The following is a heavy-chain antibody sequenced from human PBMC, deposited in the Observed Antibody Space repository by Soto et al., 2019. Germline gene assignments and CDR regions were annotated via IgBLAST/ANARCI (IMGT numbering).Heavy chain of an antibody. D-gene: IGHD3-22*01. J-gene: IGHJ3*02. CDR1: GFTFTSSA. CDR2: IVVGSGNT. CDR3: AAVGYYDSSGYYYGRAFDI. Sequence: SVKVSCKASGFTFTSSAVQWVRQARGQRLEWIGWIVVGSGNTNYAQKFQERVTITRDVSTSTAYMELSSLRSEDTAVYYCAAVGYYDSSGYYYGRAFDIWGKGTMVTVS. V-gene: IGHV1-58*01.